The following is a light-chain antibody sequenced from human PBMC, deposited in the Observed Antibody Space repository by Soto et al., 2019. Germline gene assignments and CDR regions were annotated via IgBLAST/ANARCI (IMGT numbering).Light chain of an antibody. J-gene: IGKJ1*01. V-gene: IGKV4-1*01. CDR1: QSVLYSSDNKNY. CDR2: WAS. Sequence: DIVMTQSPDSLAVFLGERATINCKSSQSVLYSSDNKNYLAWYQQKPGQPPKLLIYWASTRGVGVPDRFSGSGSGTDFTLTISSLQAEDVAVYYCQQYYTTRTFGQGTKVEIK. CDR3: QQYYTTRT.